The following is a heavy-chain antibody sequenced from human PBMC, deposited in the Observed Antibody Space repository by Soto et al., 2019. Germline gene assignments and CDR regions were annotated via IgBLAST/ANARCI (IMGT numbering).Heavy chain of an antibody. D-gene: IGHD1-26*01. J-gene: IGHJ6*02. CDR3: ARAGNGSYYYYYGMDV. CDR2: IYHSGST. V-gene: IGHV4-4*02. CDR1: GGSISSSNW. Sequence: SETLSLTCAVSGGSISSSNWWRWVRQPPGKGLEWIGEIYHSGSTNYNPSLKSRVTISVDKSKNQFSLKMSSVTAADPAVYYCARAGNGSYYYYYGMDVWGQGTTVTVSS.